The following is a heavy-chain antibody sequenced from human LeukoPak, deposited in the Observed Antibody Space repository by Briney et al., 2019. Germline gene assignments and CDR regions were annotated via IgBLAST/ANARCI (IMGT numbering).Heavy chain of an antibody. CDR1: WFSLGNIGVG. CDR3: AHRRYSSVWYPFNY. Sequence: SGPTLVTPTQPLTPTCTSAWFSLGNIGVGVCWIPHPPGKALVGLALIYWDGDKRYSPSLQSRLTITEGTSKNQVVLTLTNMGPADTATYYCAHRRYSSVWYPFNYWGQGTLVTVSS. CDR2: IYWDGDK. J-gene: IGHJ4*02. V-gene: IGHV2-5*02. D-gene: IGHD6-19*01.